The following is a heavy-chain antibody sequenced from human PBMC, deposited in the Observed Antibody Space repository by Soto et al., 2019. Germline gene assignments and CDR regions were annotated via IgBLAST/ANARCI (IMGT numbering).Heavy chain of an antibody. CDR2: IYSGGST. Sequence: EVQLVESGGGLVQPGGSLRLSCAASGFTVSSNYMSWVRQAPGKGLEWVSVIYSGGSTYYADSVKGRFTISRDNSKNTLYLQMNSLRAEDTAVYYCASDLGVVAAIDYYYYGMDVWGQGTTVTVSS. V-gene: IGHV3-66*01. CDR3: ASDLGVVAAIDYYYYGMDV. D-gene: IGHD2-15*01. J-gene: IGHJ6*02. CDR1: GFTVSSNY.